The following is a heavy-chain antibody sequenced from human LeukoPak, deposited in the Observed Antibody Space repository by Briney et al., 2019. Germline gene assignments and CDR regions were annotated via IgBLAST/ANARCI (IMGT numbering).Heavy chain of an antibody. D-gene: IGHD1-26*01. J-gene: IGHJ4*02. V-gene: IGHV4-59*08. CDR2: IYYSGST. Sequence: SETLSLTCTVSGGSISSYYWSWIRQPPGKGLEWLGYIYYSGSTNYNPSLKSRVTISVDTSKNQFSLKLSSVTAADTAVYYCARHNRNSGSYYIDYWGQGTLVTVSS. CDR3: ARHNRNSGSYYIDY. CDR1: GGSISSYY.